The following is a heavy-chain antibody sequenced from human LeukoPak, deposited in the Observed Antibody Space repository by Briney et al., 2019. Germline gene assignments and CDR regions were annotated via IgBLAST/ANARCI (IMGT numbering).Heavy chain of an antibody. V-gene: IGHV3-74*01. D-gene: IGHD3-10*01. Sequence: GGSLRLSCAASGFTFSSYWMHWVRQTPGKGLVWVSRIKSDGSRTDYADSVKGRFTISRDNAKKTLYLQMNSLRVEDTAVYYCAKGDYYDFDYWGQGTLVTVSS. CDR3: AKGDYYDFDY. CDR1: GFTFSSYW. J-gene: IGHJ4*02. CDR2: IKSDGSRT.